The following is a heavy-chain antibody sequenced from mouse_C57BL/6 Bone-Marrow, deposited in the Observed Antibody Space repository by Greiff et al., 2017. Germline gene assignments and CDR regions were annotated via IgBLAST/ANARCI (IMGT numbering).Heavy chain of an antibody. Sequence: EVNVVESGGGLVKPGGSLKLSCAASGFTFSDYGMHWVRQAPETGLEWVAYISSGSSTIYYADTVKGRFTISRDNAKNTLFLQMTSLRSEDTAMYYCASSNYYGIWFAYWGEETLVTDSA. D-gene: IGHD1-1*01. V-gene: IGHV5-17*01. J-gene: IGHJ3*01. CDR1: GFTFSDYG. CDR3: ASSNYYGIWFAY. CDR2: ISSGSSTI.